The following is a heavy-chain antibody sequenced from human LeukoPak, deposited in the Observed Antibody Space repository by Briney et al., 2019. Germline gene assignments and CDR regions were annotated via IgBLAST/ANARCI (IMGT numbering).Heavy chain of an antibody. CDR2: ISGDEIWT. D-gene: IGHD1-1*01. Sequence: GGSLRLSCAASGFTLSNHWMHWVRQAPGKGLVWVSRISGDEIWTSYADSVKGRFTISRDNSKNTLYLQMNSLRAEDTAVYYCARDGWVPYDYWGQGTLVTVSS. J-gene: IGHJ4*02. CDR3: ARDGWVPYDY. CDR1: GFTLSNHW. V-gene: IGHV3-74*01.